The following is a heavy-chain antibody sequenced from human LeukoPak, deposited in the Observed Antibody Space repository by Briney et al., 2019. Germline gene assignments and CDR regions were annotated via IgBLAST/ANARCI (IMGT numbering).Heavy chain of an antibody. D-gene: IGHD5-12*01. Sequence: ASVKLSCKASGYTFTGYYMHWVRQAPGQGLEWMGWISPNSGGTKYAQKFKDRVTMTRDTSITTAYMELSRLRSDDTAVYYCARGGYSGYDISYYWGQGTLVTVSS. CDR3: ARGGYSGYDISYY. CDR2: ISPNSGGT. CDR1: GYTFTGYY. J-gene: IGHJ4*02. V-gene: IGHV1-2*02.